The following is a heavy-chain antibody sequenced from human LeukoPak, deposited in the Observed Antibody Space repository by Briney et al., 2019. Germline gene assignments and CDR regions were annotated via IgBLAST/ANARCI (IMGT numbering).Heavy chain of an antibody. CDR3: ARIHWGVTMIVVVITTYYFDY. J-gene: IGHJ4*02. CDR2: IDWDDDK. D-gene: IGHD3-22*01. V-gene: IGHV2-70*20. CDR1: GFSLSTSGMC. Sequence: RESGPALVKPTQTLTLTCTFSGFSLSTSGMCVSWVRQPPGKALEWLALIDWDDDKYYSTSLKTRLTISKDTSKNQVVLTMTNMDPVDTATYYCARIHWGVTMIVVVITTYYFDYWGQGTLVTVSS.